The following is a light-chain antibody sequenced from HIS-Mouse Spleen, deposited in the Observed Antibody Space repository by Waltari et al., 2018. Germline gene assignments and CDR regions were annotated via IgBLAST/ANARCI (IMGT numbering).Light chain of an antibody. Sequence: QSALTQPPSVSGSPGQSVTISCTGTSSDVGSYNRASWYPPPPGTAPNLMNYEVSNRPSGVPDRFSGSKSGNTASLTISGLQAEDEADYYCSSYTSSSTVFGTGTKVTVL. CDR1: SSDVGSYNR. CDR3: SSYTSSSTV. CDR2: EVS. J-gene: IGLJ1*01. V-gene: IGLV2-18*02.